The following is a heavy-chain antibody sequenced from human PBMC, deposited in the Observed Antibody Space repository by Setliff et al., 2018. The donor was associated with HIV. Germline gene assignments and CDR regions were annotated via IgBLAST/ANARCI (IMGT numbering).Heavy chain of an antibody. CDR1: GGTFSSYG. J-gene: IGHJ6*03. V-gene: IGHV1-69*06. D-gene: IGHD1-1*01. CDR3: ARNPQPTGTPDYYYYYYMDV. CDR2: IIPIFGTL. Sequence: SVKVSCKASGGTFSSYGINWVRQAPGQGLEWMGGIIPIFGTLNYAQKFQGRVTITADKSTSTAYMELSSLRSEDTAVYYCARNPQPTGTPDYYYYYYMDVWGKGTTVTVS.